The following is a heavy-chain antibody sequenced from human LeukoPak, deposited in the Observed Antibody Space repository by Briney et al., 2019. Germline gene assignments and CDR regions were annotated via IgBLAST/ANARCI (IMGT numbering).Heavy chain of an antibody. Sequence: GGSLRLSCAASGFTFSSYAMHWVRQAPGKGLEWVAVISYDGSNKYYADSVKGRFTISRDNSKNTLYLQMNSLRAEDTAVYYCASEAVYCSSTSCYPLRGYFDLWGRGTLVTVSS. J-gene: IGHJ2*01. CDR1: GFTFSSYA. D-gene: IGHD2-2*01. V-gene: IGHV3-30-3*01. CDR3: ASEAVYCSSTSCYPLRGYFDL. CDR2: ISYDGSNK.